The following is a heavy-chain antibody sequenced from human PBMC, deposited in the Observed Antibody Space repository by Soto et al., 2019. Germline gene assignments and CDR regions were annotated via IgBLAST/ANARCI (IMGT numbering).Heavy chain of an antibody. D-gene: IGHD4-17*01. V-gene: IGHV3-30*18. CDR3: AKEARSRAVTVTRVYGMDV. Sequence: QVNLVESGGGVVQPGRSLRLSCAASGFTFSDYGMHWVRQAPGKGLEWVAAISHDGSNKFYGDSVKGRFTISRDNSKNTLLLQTDSLRDEDTAVYFCAKEARSRAVTVTRVYGMDVWGQGTTVAVSS. J-gene: IGHJ6*02. CDR2: ISHDGSNK. CDR1: GFTFSDYG.